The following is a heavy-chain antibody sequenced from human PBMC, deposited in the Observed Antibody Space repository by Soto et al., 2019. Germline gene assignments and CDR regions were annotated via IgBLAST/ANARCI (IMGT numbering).Heavy chain of an antibody. J-gene: IGHJ6*03. CDR1: GGSISSYY. V-gene: IGHV4-59*08. D-gene: IGHD4-17*01. CDR3: ATKGRGYGDSLHNYYYYMDV. Sequence: SETLSLTCTVSGGSISSYYWSWIRQPPGKGLEWIGYIYYSGSTNYNPSLKSRVTISVDTSKNQFSLKLSSVTAADTAVYYCATKGRGYGDSLHNYYYYMDVWGKGTTVTVSS. CDR2: IYYSGST.